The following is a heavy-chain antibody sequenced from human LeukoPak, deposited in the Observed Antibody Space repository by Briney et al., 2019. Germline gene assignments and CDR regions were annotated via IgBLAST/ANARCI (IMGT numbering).Heavy chain of an antibody. CDR2: ISKDGGNK. J-gene: IGHJ4*02. CDR3: AKRSGAPNNFDY. Sequence: GGSLRLSYAASGFTFDEHDMFWVRQVPGKGLEWVCLISKDGGNKQYADSVKGRFSVSRDNNRNSLSLQMNSLRSEDTALYFCAKRSGAPNNFDYWGQGALVTVSS. CDR1: GFTFDEHD. V-gene: IGHV3-43*02. D-gene: IGHD1-1*01.